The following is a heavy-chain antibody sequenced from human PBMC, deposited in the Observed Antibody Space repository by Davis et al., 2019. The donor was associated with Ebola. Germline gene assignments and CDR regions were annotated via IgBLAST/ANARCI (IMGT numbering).Heavy chain of an antibody. CDR3: ARVSSSILEWEGMDV. CDR2: INPSGGST. V-gene: IGHV1-46*01. J-gene: IGHJ6*02. CDR1: GYTFTSYY. D-gene: IGHD3-3*01. Sequence: AASVKVSCKASGYTFTSYYMHWVRQAPGQGLEWMGIINPSGGSTSYAQKFQGRVTMTRDTSTSTVYMELSSLRSEDTAVYYCARVSSSILEWEGMDVWGQGTTVTVSS.